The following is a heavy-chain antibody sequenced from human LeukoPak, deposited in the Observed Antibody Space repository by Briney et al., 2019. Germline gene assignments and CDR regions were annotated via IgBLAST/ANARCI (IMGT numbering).Heavy chain of an antibody. Sequence: KASETLSLTRTVSGGSISSYYWSWIRQPPGKGLEWIGYIYYSGSTNYNPSLKSRVTIPVDTSKNQFSLKLSSVTAADTAVYYCARVEQWLVRFDYWGQGTLVTVSS. V-gene: IGHV4-59*08. CDR3: ARVEQWLVRFDY. J-gene: IGHJ4*02. CDR2: IYYSGST. D-gene: IGHD6-19*01. CDR1: GGSISSYY.